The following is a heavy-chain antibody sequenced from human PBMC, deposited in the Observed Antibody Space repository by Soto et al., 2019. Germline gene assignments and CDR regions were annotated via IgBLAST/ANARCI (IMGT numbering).Heavy chain of an antibody. CDR1: GYTFTSYA. Sequence: ASVKVSCKASGYTFTSYAMHWVRQAPGQRLEWMGWINAGNGNTKYSQKFQGRVTITRDTSASTAYIELSSLRSEDTAVYYCARRPYYDSSGYYSPAFDYWGQGTLVTVSS. J-gene: IGHJ4*02. V-gene: IGHV1-3*01. D-gene: IGHD3-22*01. CDR3: ARRPYYDSSGYYSPAFDY. CDR2: INAGNGNT.